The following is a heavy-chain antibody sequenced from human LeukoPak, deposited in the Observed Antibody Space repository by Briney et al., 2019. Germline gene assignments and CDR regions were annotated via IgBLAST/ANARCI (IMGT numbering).Heavy chain of an antibody. CDR1: GFTFGNAW. CDR2: IKSKTDGGTT. CDR3: TTEAYSGSFPGY. V-gene: IGHV3-15*01. Sequence: GGSLRLSCAASGFTFGNAWMSWVRQAPGKGLEWVGRIKSKTDGGTTDYAAPVKGRFTISRDDSKNTLYPQMNSLKTEDTAVYYCTTEAYSGSFPGYWGQGTLVTVSS. J-gene: IGHJ4*02. D-gene: IGHD1-26*01.